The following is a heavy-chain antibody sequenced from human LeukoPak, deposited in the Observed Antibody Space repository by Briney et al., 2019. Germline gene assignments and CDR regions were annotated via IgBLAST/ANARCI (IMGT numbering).Heavy chain of an antibody. CDR2: LIPMFRTP. D-gene: IGHD1-1*01. CDR1: GGAFSSYA. J-gene: IGHJ4*02. Sequence: GASVTVSFKAAGGAFSSYAFSWVRQAPGQGLEWMGGLIPMFRTPNYAQKFLGRVTITTDESTSTAYMELTSLGADDTAVYYCARDSTGTTWQLDYWGQGTLVTVSS. V-gene: IGHV1-69*05. CDR3: ARDSTGTTWQLDY.